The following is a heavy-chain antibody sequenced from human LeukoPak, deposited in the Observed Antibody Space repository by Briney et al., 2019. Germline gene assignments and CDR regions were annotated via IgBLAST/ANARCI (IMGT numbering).Heavy chain of an antibody. J-gene: IGHJ6*02. CDR3: ARARVVVITLGYYYYYGMDV. CDR1: GDYISSGTYY. D-gene: IGHD3-22*01. CDR2: IYYTGST. V-gene: IGHV4-39*07. Sequence: PSETLSLTCTVSGDYISSGTYYWAWIRQPPGKGLEWIGTIYYTGSTYYNPALKSRVTISVDTSKNQFSLKLSSVTAADTAVYYCARARVVVITLGYYYYYGMDVWGQGTTVTVSS.